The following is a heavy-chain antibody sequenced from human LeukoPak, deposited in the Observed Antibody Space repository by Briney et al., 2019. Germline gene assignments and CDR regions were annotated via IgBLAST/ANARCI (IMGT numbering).Heavy chain of an antibody. D-gene: IGHD6-13*01. J-gene: IGHJ4*02. CDR1: GFTFSTYA. Sequence: GGSLRLSCAASGFTFSTYAMNWVRQAPGKGLEWVSAISGSGGSTYYTDSVKGRFTNFRDNSKNTLYLQMNSLRGEDTAVYYCAKRTSSRAFDYWGQGTLVTVSS. CDR3: AKRTSSRAFDY. CDR2: ISGSGGST. V-gene: IGHV3-23*01.